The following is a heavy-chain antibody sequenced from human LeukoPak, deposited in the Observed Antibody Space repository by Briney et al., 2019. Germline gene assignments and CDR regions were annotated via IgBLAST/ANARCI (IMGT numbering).Heavy chain of an antibody. V-gene: IGHV4-38-2*02. CDR1: GYSISSGYY. Sequence: SETLSLTCTVSGYSISSGYYWGWIRQPPGKGLEWIGSIYHSGSTHYNPSLKSRVTISVDTSKNQFSLELSSVTAADTAVYYCARIGYSSGWDLFDYWGQGTLVTVSS. CDR2: IYHSGST. D-gene: IGHD6-19*01. J-gene: IGHJ4*02. CDR3: ARIGYSSGWDLFDY.